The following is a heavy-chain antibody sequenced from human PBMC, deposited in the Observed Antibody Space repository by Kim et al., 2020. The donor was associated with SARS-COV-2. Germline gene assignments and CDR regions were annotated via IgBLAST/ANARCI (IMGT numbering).Heavy chain of an antibody. CDR3: ARDEYSSGWYGQKYHFHY. V-gene: IGHV4-34*01. J-gene: IGHJ4*01. Sequence: SETLSLTCAVYGGSFSGYYWSWIRQPPGKGLEWIGEINHSGSTNYNPSLKSRVTISVDTSKNQFPLKLSSVTAADTAVYYCARDEYSSGWYGQKYHFHY. CDR1: GGSFSGYY. D-gene: IGHD6-19*01. CDR2: INHSGST.